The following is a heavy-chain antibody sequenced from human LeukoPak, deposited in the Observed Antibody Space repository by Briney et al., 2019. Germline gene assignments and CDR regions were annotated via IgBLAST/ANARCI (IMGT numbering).Heavy chain of an antibody. V-gene: IGHV4-30-2*01. CDR1: GGSIGSGGYS. D-gene: IGHD1-1*01. CDR2: IYHSGST. J-gene: IGHJ3*02. CDR3: ARGSTGVRMDAFDI. Sequence: SQTLSLTCAVSGGSIGSGGYSWSWIRQPPGKGLEWIGYIYHSGSTYYNPSLKSRVTISVDRSKNQFSLKLSSVTAADTAVYYCARGSTGVRMDAFDIWGQGTMVTVSS.